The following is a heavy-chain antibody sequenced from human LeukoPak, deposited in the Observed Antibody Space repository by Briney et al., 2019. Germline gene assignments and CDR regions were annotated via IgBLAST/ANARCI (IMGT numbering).Heavy chain of an antibody. V-gene: IGHV3-23*01. J-gene: IGHJ4*02. CDR1: GFTFSSYA. Sequence: GSLRLSCAASGFTFSSYAMSWVRQAPGKGLEWVSAISGSGGSTYYADSVKGRFTISRDNSKNTLYLQMNSLRAEDTAVYYCARDQGAWGYGYNFDYWGQGTLVTVSS. CDR2: ISGSGGST. D-gene: IGHD3-16*01. CDR3: ARDQGAWGYGYNFDY.